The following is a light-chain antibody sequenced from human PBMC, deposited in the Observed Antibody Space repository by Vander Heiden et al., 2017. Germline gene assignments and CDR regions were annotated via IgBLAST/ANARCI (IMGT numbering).Light chain of an antibody. V-gene: IGLV1-51*01. CDR3: GTWDSSLSADV. CDR1: SSNIGNNY. Sequence: QSVLTQPPSASAAPGQKATISCSGSSSNIGNNYVSWYQQLPGTAPNLLLYDNNKRPSGIPDRFSGSKSGTSATLGITGLQTGDEADYYCGTWDSSLSADVFGTGTKVTVL. CDR2: DNN. J-gene: IGLJ1*01.